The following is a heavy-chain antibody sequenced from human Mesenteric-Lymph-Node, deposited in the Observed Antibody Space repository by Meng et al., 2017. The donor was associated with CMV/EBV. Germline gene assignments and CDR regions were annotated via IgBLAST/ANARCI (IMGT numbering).Heavy chain of an antibody. CDR2: IRSKAYGGTT. V-gene: IGHV3-49*04. CDR3: STALNRMGYYYGMDV. Sequence: GGSLRLSCTASGFTFGDYAMSWVRQAPGKGLEWVGFIRSKAYGGTTEYAASVKGRFTISRDDSKSIAYLQMNSLKTEDTAVYYCSTALNRMGYYYGMDVWGQGTTVTVSS. CDR1: GFTFGDYA. J-gene: IGHJ6*02. D-gene: IGHD2-15*01.